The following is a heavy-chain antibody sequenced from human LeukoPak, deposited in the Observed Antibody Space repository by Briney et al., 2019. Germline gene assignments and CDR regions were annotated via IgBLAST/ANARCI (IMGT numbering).Heavy chain of an antibody. CDR1: GFTSSSYA. Sequence: PGGSLRLSCAASGFTSSSYAIHWVRQAPGKGLEWVAVISYDGTNKYYADSVKGRFTISRDNSKNTLYLQMNSLRAEDTAVYYCARDRSSSGWYFDYWGQGTLVTVSS. CDR2: ISYDGTNK. D-gene: IGHD6-19*01. J-gene: IGHJ4*02. V-gene: IGHV3-30*04. CDR3: ARDRSSSGWYFDY.